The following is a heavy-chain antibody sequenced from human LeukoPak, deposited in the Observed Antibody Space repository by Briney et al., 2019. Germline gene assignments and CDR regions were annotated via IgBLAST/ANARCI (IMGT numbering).Heavy chain of an antibody. V-gene: IGHV5-51*01. CDR2: IYPGASNT. D-gene: IGHD6-13*01. J-gene: IGHJ4*02. CDR1: GYSSTSYW. CDR3: ARRLAAAGTGDFDY. Sequence: ESLMISCKGYGYSSTSYWCGWLRQLPGEDGEWMGSIYPGASNTRYSPSFQGQGTTSADKAISTAILQWSSRKASDTATFYCARRLAAAGTGDFDYWGQGTLVTVSS.